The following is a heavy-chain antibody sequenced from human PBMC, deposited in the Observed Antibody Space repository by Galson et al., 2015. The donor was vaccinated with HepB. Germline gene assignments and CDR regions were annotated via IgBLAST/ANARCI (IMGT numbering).Heavy chain of an antibody. J-gene: IGHJ4*02. D-gene: IGHD6-19*01. CDR3: ARDRQRYSSTSFDY. CDR1: GYTFTDYY. Sequence: SVKVSCKASGYTFTDYYIHWVRQAPRRGLEWMGWINPNSGGTSYAQKPQDRVTMTRDTSISTAYMELSRLTSDDTAIYYCARDRQRYSSTSFDYWGQGTLVTVSS. V-gene: IGHV1-2*02. CDR2: INPNSGGT.